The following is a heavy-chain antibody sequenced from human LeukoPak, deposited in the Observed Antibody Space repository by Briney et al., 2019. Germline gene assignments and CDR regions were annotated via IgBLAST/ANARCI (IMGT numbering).Heavy chain of an antibody. CDR2: VAPLLETT. Sequence: ASVKVSSKAPGGTFSSYSITWVRQAPGQGLEWMGGVAPLLETTNYAPKFRGRMTITADESTSTAYMELTSLRSDDTAVYYCARDRIVGALGWLDPWGQGTLVTVSS. CDR1: GGTFSSYS. J-gene: IGHJ5*02. V-gene: IGHV1-69*13. D-gene: IGHD1-26*01. CDR3: ARDRIVGALGWLDP.